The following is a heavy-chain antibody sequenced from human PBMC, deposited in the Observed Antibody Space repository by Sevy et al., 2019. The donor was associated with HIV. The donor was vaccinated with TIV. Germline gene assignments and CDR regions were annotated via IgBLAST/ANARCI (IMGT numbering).Heavy chain of an antibody. J-gene: IGHJ6*02. Sequence: SETLSLTCTVSGGSISSYYWSWIRQPAGKGLEWIGRIYTSGSTNYNPSLKSRVTMSVDTSKNQFSLKLSSVTAADTAVYYCARESGYCSSTSCSSYYYYGMDVWGQGTTVTVSS. V-gene: IGHV4-4*07. CDR2: IYTSGST. CDR3: ARESGYCSSTSCSSYYYYGMDV. D-gene: IGHD2-2*01. CDR1: GGSISSYY.